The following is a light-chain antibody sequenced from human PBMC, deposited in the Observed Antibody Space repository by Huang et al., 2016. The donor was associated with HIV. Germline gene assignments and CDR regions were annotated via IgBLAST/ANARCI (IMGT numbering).Light chain of an antibody. V-gene: IGKV4-1*01. CDR1: RSLLFASNSKNF. CDR2: MAS. CDR3: QQFYNMPYT. J-gene: IGKJ2*01. Sequence: DILLTQSPDSLAVSLGERATLTCRSSRSLLFASNSKNFLAWYQQKPGQSPKLLMSMASVRESGVPERFTGSGSGTEFTLTIASLQAEDVAVYYCQQFYNMPYTFGRGTRLEI.